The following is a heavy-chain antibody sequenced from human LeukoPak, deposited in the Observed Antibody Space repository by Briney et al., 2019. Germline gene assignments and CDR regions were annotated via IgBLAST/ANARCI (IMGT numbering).Heavy chain of an antibody. CDR2: IYYSGST. J-gene: IGHJ6*02. Sequence: SETLPLTCTVSGDSISNYYWSWIRQPPGKGLEWIGSIYYSGSTYYNPSLKSRVTISVDTSKNQFSLKLSSVTAADTAVYYCARRRYCSSTSCYLNGMDVWGQGTTVTVSS. D-gene: IGHD2-2*01. CDR3: ARRRYCSSTSCYLNGMDV. CDR1: GDSISNYY. V-gene: IGHV4-59*05.